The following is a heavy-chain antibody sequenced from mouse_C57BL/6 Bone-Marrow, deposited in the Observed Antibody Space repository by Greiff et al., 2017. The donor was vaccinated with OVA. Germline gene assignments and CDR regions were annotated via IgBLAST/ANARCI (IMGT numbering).Heavy chain of an antibody. CDR1: GYSITSGYY. J-gene: IGHJ2*01. D-gene: IGHD1-1*01. CDR3: ARSDGIPDY. V-gene: IGHV3-6*01. CDR2: ISYDGSN. Sequence: DVKLQESGPGLVKPSQSLSLTCSVTGYSITSGYYWNWIRQFPGNKLEWMGYISYDGSNNYNPSLKNRISITRDTSKNQVFLKLNSVTTEDTATYYCARSDGIPDYWGQGTTLTVSS.